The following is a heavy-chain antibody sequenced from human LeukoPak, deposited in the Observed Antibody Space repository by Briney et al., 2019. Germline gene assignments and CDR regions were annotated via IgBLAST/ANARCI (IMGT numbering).Heavy chain of an antibody. CDR3: ARRRRWGSGSYGNWFDP. CDR2: INHSGST. CDR1: GGSFSGYY. D-gene: IGHD3-10*01. J-gene: IGHJ5*02. Sequence: SEALSLTCAVYGGSFSGYYWSWIRQPPGKGLEWIGEINHSGSTNYNPSLKSRVTISVDTSKNQFSLKLSSVTAADTAVYYCARRRRWGSGSYGNWFDPWGQGTLVTVSS. V-gene: IGHV4-34*01.